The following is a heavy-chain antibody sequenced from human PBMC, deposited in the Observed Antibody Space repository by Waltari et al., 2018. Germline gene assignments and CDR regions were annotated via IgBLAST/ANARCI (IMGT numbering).Heavy chain of an antibody. D-gene: IGHD3-3*01. Sequence: QLQLQESGPGLVKPSETLSLTCTVSGGSISSSSYYWGWIRQPPGKGLEWIGSIYYSGSTYYNPSLKSRVTISVDTSKNQFSLKLSSVTAADTTVYYCARSPYYDFWSGYYPIGYFDYWGQGTLVTVSS. CDR3: ARSPYYDFWSGYYPIGYFDY. J-gene: IGHJ4*02. CDR1: GGSISSSSYY. CDR2: IYYSGST. V-gene: IGHV4-39*01.